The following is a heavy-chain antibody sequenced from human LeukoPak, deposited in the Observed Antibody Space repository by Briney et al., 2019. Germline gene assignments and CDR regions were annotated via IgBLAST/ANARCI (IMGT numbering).Heavy chain of an antibody. CDR2: INHSGST. CDR1: GGSFSGYY. V-gene: IGHV4-34*01. J-gene: IGHJ4*02. Sequence: SETLSLTCAVYGGSFSGYYWSWIRQPPGKGLEWIGEINHSGSTNYNPSLKSRVTISVDTSKNQFSLKLSSVTAADTAVYYCARSEVYYFDYWGQGTLVTVSS. CDR3: ARSEVYYFDY.